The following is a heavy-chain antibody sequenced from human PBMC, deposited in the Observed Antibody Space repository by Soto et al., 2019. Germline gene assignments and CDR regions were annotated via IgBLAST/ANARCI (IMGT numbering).Heavy chain of an antibody. CDR3: AKDQTVVCYYDSSGYFDY. Sequence: GGSLRLSCAASGFTFSSYGMHWVRQAPGKGLEWVSVISYDGSNKYYADSVKGRFTISRDNSKNTLYLQMNSLRAEDTAVYYCAKDQTVVCYYDSSGYFDYWGQGTLVTVSS. CDR2: ISYDGSNK. J-gene: IGHJ4*02. CDR1: GFTFSSYG. D-gene: IGHD3-22*01. V-gene: IGHV3-30*18.